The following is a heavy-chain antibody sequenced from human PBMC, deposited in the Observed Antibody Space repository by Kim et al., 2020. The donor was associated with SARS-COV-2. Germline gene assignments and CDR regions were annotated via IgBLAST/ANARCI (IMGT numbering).Heavy chain of an antibody. CDR2: ISWNSGRI. V-gene: IGHV3-9*01. J-gene: IGHJ4*02. CDR1: GFTFGDYA. CDR3: AKDKYSSSSGVDY. D-gene: IGHD6-6*01. Sequence: GWSLRLSCAASGFTFGDYAMHWVRQAPGKGLEWVSGISWNSGRIGYADSVKGRFTISRDNAKNSLNLQMNSLRVEDTAFYYCAKDKYSSSSGVDYWGQGTLVTVSS.